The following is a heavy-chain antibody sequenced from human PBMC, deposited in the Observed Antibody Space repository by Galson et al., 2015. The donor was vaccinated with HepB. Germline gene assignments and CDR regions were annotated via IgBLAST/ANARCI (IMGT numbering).Heavy chain of an antibody. CDR1: GFTFSDYY. Sequence: SLRLSCAASGFTFSDYYMSWIRQAPGKGLEWVSYISSSSSHTNYADSVKGRFTISRDNAKNSLYLQMNSLRAEDTAVYYCARAPDGDYVFDYWGQGTLVTVSS. CDR2: ISSSSSHT. J-gene: IGHJ4*02. V-gene: IGHV3-11*06. D-gene: IGHD4-17*01. CDR3: ARAPDGDYVFDY.